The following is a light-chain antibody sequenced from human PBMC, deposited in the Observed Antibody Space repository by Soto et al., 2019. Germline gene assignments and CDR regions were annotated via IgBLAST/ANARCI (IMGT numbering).Light chain of an antibody. V-gene: IGKV3-15*01. CDR1: ESGRNK. Sequence: EIVGTQAPGTRAVSPGGRGTLCGRAGESGRNKVGWYPQKPGQTPRVIIYYTSTRAADIPARFSGSGYGTYLTLTISRLQSHHSAVYYCQQSNIWRSITSGPGPRLQI. J-gene: IGKJ5*01. CDR2: YTS. CDR3: QQSNIWRSIT.